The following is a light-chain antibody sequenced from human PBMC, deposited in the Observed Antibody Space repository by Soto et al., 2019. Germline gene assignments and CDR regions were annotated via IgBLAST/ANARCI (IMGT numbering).Light chain of an antibody. CDR3: RQDYNFPWA. V-gene: IGKV1-6*01. CDR1: QGIRSD. Sequence: IQMTQSPSSLSASVGDRVTISCRASQGIRSDLAWYQQKPGKVPKLLIYGASKLESGVPSRFNGSGFGTDFTLTISNLQPEDFATYYYRQDYNFPWAFGQGTKVE. J-gene: IGKJ1*01. CDR2: GAS.